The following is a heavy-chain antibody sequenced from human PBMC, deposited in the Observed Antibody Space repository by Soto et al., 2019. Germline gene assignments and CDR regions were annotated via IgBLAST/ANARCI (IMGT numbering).Heavy chain of an antibody. J-gene: IGHJ6*02. Sequence: QVQLVQSGAEVRKPGASVKVSCKASGYTFTTYGISWVRQAPGQGLEWMGWISGYNGHTKYAQKFQGRVPMTTPTSTSPVYMDLRSLRSDDTAVYYCAREGEMPYYYYGLDVWGQGTTVTVSS. D-gene: IGHD3-16*01. CDR1: GYTFTTYG. CDR3: AREGEMPYYYYGLDV. V-gene: IGHV1-18*01. CDR2: ISGYNGHT.